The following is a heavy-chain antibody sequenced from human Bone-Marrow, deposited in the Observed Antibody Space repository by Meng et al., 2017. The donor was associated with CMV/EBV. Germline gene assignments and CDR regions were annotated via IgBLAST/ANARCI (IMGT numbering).Heavy chain of an antibody. CDR2: IYWDDDN. D-gene: IGHD6-13*01. CDR3: AHRQSAAGQFDY. J-gene: IGHJ4*02. CDR1: GFSLTSGVG. V-gene: IGHV2-5*02. Sequence: CTFSGFSLTSGVGVGWIRQPPGKALEWLALIYWDDDNRYSPSLKSRLTLTKDTSKNQVFLTMTNVDPVDTATYFCAHRQSAAGQFDYWGQGTLVTVSS.